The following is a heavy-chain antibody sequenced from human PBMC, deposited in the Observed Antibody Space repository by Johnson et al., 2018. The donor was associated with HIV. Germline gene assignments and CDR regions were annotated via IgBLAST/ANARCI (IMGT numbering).Heavy chain of an antibody. CDR2: ISWNSGSI. V-gene: IGHV3-9*01. J-gene: IGHJ3*02. CDR3: ARVLMRGAYYYDSSGYYI. CDR1: GFTFSRYW. D-gene: IGHD3-22*01. Sequence: QLVESGGGLVQPGGSLRLSCAASGFTFAASGFTFSRYWMTWVRQAPGKGLEWVSGISWNSGSIGYADSVKGRFPIPRDNAKNSLYLQMNSLRAEDTAVYYCARVLMRGAYYYDSSGYYIWGQGTMVTVSS.